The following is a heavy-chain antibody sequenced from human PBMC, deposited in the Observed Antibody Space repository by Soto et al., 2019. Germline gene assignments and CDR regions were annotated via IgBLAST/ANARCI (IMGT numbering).Heavy chain of an antibody. CDR3: ARDRMGGASRY. V-gene: IGHV4-61*01. CDR2: IYYSGST. J-gene: IGHJ4*02. CDR1: GGSVSSGSYY. Sequence: SETLSLTCTVSGGSVSSGSYYWSWIRQPPGKGLEWIGYIYYSGSTNYNPSLKSRVTISVDTSKNQFSLKLSSVTAVDTAVYYCARDRMGGASRYWGQGTLVTVSS. D-gene: IGHD1-26*01.